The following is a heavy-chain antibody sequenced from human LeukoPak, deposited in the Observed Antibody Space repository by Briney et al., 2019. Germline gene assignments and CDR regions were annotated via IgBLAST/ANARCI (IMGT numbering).Heavy chain of an antibody. V-gene: IGHV3-30*04. CDR1: GFTFSSYA. Sequence: PGGSLRLSCAASGFTFSSYAMHWVRQAPGKGLEWVAVISYDGSNKYYADSVKGRFTISRDNSKNTLYLQMNSLRAEDTAVYYCAREFVTIFGVVIPALGYYGMDVWGQGTTVTVSS. J-gene: IGHJ6*02. CDR2: ISYDGSNK. CDR3: AREFVTIFGVVIPALGYYGMDV. D-gene: IGHD3-3*01.